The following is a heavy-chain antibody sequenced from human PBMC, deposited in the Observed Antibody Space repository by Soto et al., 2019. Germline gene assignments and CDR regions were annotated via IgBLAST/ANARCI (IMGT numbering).Heavy chain of an antibody. Sequence: KPSETLSLTCTVSGGSVRDGSYYWAWLRQPPGKGLEWIGHIYHSGSTIYNPSLKSRVTISIDTSKSQFSLNLNSMTAADTAVYYCEGYNWNYYFDPWGQGTLVTVSS. CDR3: EGYNWNYYFDP. D-gene: IGHD1-7*01. CDR1: GGSVRDGSYY. V-gene: IGHV4-61*01. J-gene: IGHJ5*02. CDR2: IYHSGST.